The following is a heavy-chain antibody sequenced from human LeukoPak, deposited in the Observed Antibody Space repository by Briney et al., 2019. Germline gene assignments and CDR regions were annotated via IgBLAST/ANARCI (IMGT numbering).Heavy chain of an antibody. D-gene: IGHD3-22*01. CDR1: GYTFTNNG. Sequence: ASVEVSCKASGYTFTNNGISWVRQAPGEGLEWMGWISAYESNTNYAQKLQGRVTMTTDTSTSTAYLELRRLTSDDTAMYFCARLPSYRSSGYSSMPFDYWGQGTLVTVSS. J-gene: IGHJ4*02. CDR2: ISAYESNT. V-gene: IGHV1-18*01. CDR3: ARLPSYRSSGYSSMPFDY.